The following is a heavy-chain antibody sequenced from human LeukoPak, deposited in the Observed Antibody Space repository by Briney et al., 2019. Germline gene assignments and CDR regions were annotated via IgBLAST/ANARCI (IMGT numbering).Heavy chain of an antibody. D-gene: IGHD3-9*01. V-gene: IGHV4-34*01. CDR1: GGSFSGYY. J-gene: IGHJ5*01. CDR3: ARVRLLRYFDWLPRGNWFDS. CDR2: INHSGGT. Sequence: PSETLSLTCAADGGSFSGYYRSWIRQPPGKGLEWIGGINHSGGTNYNPSLKSRVTMSVDTSKNQFSLKLSSVTAADTAVYYCARVRLLRYFDWLPRGNWFDSWGQGTLVTVSS.